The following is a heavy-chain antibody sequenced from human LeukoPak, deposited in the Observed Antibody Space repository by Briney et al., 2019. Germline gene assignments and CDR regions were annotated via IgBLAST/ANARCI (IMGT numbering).Heavy chain of an antibody. V-gene: IGHV4-61*02. D-gene: IGHD3-10*01. CDR1: GYSISSGYY. Sequence: TLSLTCTVSGYSISSGYYWSWIRQPAGKGLEWIGRIYTSGSTNYNPSLKSRVTISVDTSKNQFSLKLSSVTAADTAVYYCARDYPDYYGSGRGGDSYYYYMDVWGKGTTVTISS. J-gene: IGHJ6*03. CDR2: IYTSGST. CDR3: ARDYPDYYGSGRGGDSYYYYMDV.